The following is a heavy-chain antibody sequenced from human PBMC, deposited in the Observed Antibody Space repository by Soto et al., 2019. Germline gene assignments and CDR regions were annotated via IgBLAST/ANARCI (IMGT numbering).Heavy chain of an antibody. CDR2: IWYDGSNK. J-gene: IGHJ4*02. CDR1: GFTFSSYG. D-gene: IGHD6-19*01. Sequence: GGSLRLSCAASGFTFSSYGMHWVRQAPGKGLEWVAVIWYDGSNKYYADSVKGRFTISRDNSKNTLYLQMNSLRAEDTAVYYCARDLSTVAGTILSSGDYWGQGTLVTVSS. CDR3: ARDLSTVAGTILSSGDY. V-gene: IGHV3-33*01.